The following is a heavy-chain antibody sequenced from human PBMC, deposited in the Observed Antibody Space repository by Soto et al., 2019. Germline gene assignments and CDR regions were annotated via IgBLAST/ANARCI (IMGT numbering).Heavy chain of an antibody. V-gene: IGHV3-48*02. CDR2: ISSSSSTI. J-gene: IGHJ4*02. Sequence: GGSLRLSCAASGIAFSSYSMNWVRQAPGKGLEWVSYISSSSSTIYYADSVKGRFTVSRDNAKNSLYLQMNSLRDEDTAAYYYARGVSGTYTNTIDYWGQGTLVTVSS. CDR1: GIAFSSYS. CDR3: ARGVSGTYTNTIDY. D-gene: IGHD3-10*01.